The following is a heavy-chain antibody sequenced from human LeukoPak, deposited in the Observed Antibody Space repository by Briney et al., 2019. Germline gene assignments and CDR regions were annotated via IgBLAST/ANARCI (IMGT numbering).Heavy chain of an antibody. CDR1: GFTFGSYS. V-gene: IGHV3-21*04. CDR2: ISSSTTYI. CDR3: VKSGTFFLYYFDS. Sequence: GGSLRLSCAASGFTFGSYSMNWVRQSPGKGLEWVSSISSSTTYIYYADSVKGRFTISRDNTKNSLFLQMSSLRAEDTAVYYCVKSGTFFLYYFDSWGQGTQLTVSS. J-gene: IGHJ4*02. D-gene: IGHD1-26*01.